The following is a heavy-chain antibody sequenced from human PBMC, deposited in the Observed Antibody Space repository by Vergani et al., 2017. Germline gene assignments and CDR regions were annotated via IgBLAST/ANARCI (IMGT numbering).Heavy chain of an antibody. D-gene: IGHD3-10*01. CDR3: ARARRYYYGSGTQGFDL. V-gene: IGHV3-23*04. CDR2: ISGSGGST. J-gene: IGHJ2*01. Sequence: VQLVESGGGLVKPGGSLRLSCAASGFTFSSYAMSWVRQAPGKGLEWVSAISGSGGSTYYADSVKGRFTISRDNAKNSLYLQMNSLRAEDTAVYYCARARRYYYGSGTQGFDLWGRGTLVTVSS. CDR1: GFTFSSYA.